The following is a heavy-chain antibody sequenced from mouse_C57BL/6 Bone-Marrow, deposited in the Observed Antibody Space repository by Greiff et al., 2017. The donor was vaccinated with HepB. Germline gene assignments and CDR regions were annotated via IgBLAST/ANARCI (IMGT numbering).Heavy chain of an antibody. CDR2: IWWDDDK. CDR3: ARIPSYYYGSSYGV. Sequence: QVQLQQSGPGILQPSQTLSLTCSFSGFSLSTFGMGVGWIRQPSGKGLEWLAHIWWDDDKYYNPALKSRLTISKDTSKNQVFLKIANVDTADTATYYCARIPSYYYGSSYGVWGTGTTVTVSS. J-gene: IGHJ1*03. D-gene: IGHD1-1*01. V-gene: IGHV8-8*01. CDR1: GFSLSTFGMG.